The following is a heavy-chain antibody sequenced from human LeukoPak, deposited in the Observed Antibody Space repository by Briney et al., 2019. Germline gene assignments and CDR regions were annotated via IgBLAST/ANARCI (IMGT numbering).Heavy chain of an antibody. CDR3: AREGVWSGYYKGREYYFDY. CDR1: GGSISSGGYY. V-gene: IGHV4-31*11. D-gene: IGHD3-3*01. CDR2: IYYSGST. Sequence: PSETLSLTCAVSGGSISSGGYYWSWIRQHPGKGLEWIGYIYYSGSTYYNPSLKSRVTISVDTSKNQFSLKLSSVTAADTAVYYCAREGVWSGYYKGREYYFDYWGQGTLVTVSS. J-gene: IGHJ4*02.